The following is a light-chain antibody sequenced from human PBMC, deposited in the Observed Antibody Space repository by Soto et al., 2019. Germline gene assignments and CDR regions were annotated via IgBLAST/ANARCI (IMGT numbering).Light chain of an antibody. Sequence: QSVLTQPRSVSGSPGQSVTISCTGTSSDVGGYNYVSWYQQHPGKTPKLMIYDVSKRPSGVPDRFSGSKSGNTVSLTISGLQAEDEADYYCCSYAGSYTYVFGGGTKLTVL. CDR1: SSDVGGYNY. J-gene: IGLJ2*01. CDR2: DVS. V-gene: IGLV2-11*01. CDR3: CSYAGSYTYV.